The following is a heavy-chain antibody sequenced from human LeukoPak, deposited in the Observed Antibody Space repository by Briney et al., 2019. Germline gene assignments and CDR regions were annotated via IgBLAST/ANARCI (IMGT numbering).Heavy chain of an antibody. Sequence: SQTLSLTCAISGDTVSSNSAAWNWIRQSPSRGLEWLGRTYYRSKWYNDYAVSVKSRITINPDTSKNQFSLQLNSVTPEDTAVYYCAREGEQLVPYYYYGMDVWGQGTTVTVSS. V-gene: IGHV6-1*01. CDR1: GDTVSSNSAA. CDR2: TYYRSKWYN. D-gene: IGHD6-6*01. CDR3: AREGEQLVPYYYYGMDV. J-gene: IGHJ6*02.